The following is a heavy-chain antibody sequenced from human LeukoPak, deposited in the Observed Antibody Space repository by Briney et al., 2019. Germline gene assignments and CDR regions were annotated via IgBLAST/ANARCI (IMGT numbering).Heavy chain of an antibody. Sequence: GGSLRLSCAASGVTFTSFSFNCVRQGPGKGLEWVSSINTVASYIYYADSVKGRFTISRDNAKNSLYLQMNSLRAEDTAVYYCVRELAASYMDVWGKGTTVTVSS. V-gene: IGHV3-21*06. CDR2: INTVASYI. CDR3: VRELAASYMDV. J-gene: IGHJ6*03. CDR1: GVTFTSFS. D-gene: IGHD6-6*01.